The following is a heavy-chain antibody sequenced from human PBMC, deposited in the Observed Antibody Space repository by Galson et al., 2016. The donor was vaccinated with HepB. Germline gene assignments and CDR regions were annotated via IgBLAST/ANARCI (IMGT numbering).Heavy chain of an antibody. CDR2: IFGRGNT. CDR3: VNLGTTRT. J-gene: IGHJ5*02. CDR1: GFTVGDNH. D-gene: IGHD1-26*01. V-gene: IGHV3-53*01. Sequence: SLRLSCAAAGFTVGDNHVTWIRQAPGKGLECVSVIFGRGNTYYADSVEGRFTISRDNAKNTLYLQMNNLRAEDTAVYYCVNLGTTRTWGQGTQVTVSS.